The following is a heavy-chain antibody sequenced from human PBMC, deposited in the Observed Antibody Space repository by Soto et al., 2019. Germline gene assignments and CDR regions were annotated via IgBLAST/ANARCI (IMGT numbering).Heavy chain of an antibody. CDR2: INPSGGST. V-gene: IGHV1-46*01. Sequence: ASVKVSCKASGYTFTSYYLHWVRQAPGQGLEWMGIINPSGGSTTYAQKFQGRVTMTRDTSTSTVYMELSSLRSEDTAVYCCARDRSSRWFYFDYWGQGTLVTVSS. J-gene: IGHJ4*02. D-gene: IGHD2-2*01. CDR3: ARDRSSRWFYFDY. CDR1: GYTFTSYY.